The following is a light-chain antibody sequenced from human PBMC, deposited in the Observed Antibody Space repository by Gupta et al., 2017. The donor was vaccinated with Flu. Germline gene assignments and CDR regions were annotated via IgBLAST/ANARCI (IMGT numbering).Light chain of an antibody. J-gene: IGLJ2*01. CDR1: SSSVGNNY. CDR2: ENN. CDR3: GTWDYSLSAV. Sequence: QKVTISCSGSSSSVGNNYVSWYQQTPGTAPKLIIYENNKRPSGRPNRFSGSKSGTSATLGISEIQTGDEADYYCGTWDYSLSAVVGGGTKLTVL. V-gene: IGLV1-51*02.